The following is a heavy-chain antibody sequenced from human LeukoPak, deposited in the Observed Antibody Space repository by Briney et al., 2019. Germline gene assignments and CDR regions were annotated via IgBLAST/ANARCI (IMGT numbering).Heavy chain of an antibody. V-gene: IGHV4-59*08. J-gene: IGHJ3*02. CDR3: ARRTTYYDFWSGSPPRGAFDI. CDR2: IHFSGTT. CDR1: GGSIDYYY. D-gene: IGHD3-3*01. Sequence: SETLSLTCTVSGGSIDYYYWTWIRQPPGKGLEWIGYIHFSGTTSYNPSLKSRLTMSVDTSKNQFSLKLSSVTAADTAVYYCARRTTYYDFWSGSPPRGAFDIWGQGTMVTVSS.